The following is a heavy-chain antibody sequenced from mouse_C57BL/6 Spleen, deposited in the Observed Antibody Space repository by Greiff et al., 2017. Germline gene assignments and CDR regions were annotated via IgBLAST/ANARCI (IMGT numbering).Heavy chain of an antibody. Sequence: EVKLVESEGGLVQPGSSMKLSCTASGFTFSDYYMAWVRQVPEKGLEWVANINYDGSSTYYLDSLKSRFIISRDNAKNILYLQRSRLKSEDTATYYCARGGEGWYFDVWGTGTTVTVSS. CDR3: ARGGEGWYFDV. CDR1: GFTFSDYY. CDR2: INYDGSST. V-gene: IGHV5-16*01. J-gene: IGHJ1*03.